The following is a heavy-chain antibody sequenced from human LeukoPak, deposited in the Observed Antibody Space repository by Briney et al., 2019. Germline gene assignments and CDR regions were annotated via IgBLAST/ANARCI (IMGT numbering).Heavy chain of an antibody. D-gene: IGHD3-10*01. J-gene: IGHJ4*02. Sequence: GASVTVSCTASGYTFSSYYMHWVRQTPGQGLEWMGWINPNSGGTNYAQKFQGRVTMTRDTSISKAFMELTRLRSDDTAVYYCAREGGVEIWFGELPFDYWGQGTLVTVSS. CDR3: AREGGVEIWFGELPFDY. CDR2: INPNSGGT. CDR1: GYTFSSYY. V-gene: IGHV1-2*02.